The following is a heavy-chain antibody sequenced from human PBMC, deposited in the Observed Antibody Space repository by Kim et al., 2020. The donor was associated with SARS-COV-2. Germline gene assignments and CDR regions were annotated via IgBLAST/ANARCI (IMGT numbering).Heavy chain of an antibody. CDR2: ISSSSSYI. J-gene: IGHJ6*02. CDR1: GFTFSSYS. V-gene: IGHV3-21*01. D-gene: IGHD2-21*01. Sequence: GGSLRLSCAASGFTFSSYSMNWVRQAPGKGLEWVSSISSSSSYIYYADSVKGRFTISRDNAKNSLYLQMNSLRAEDTAVYYCARDRAHIVVVIAQYGMDVWGQGTTVTVSS. CDR3: ARDRAHIVVVIAQYGMDV.